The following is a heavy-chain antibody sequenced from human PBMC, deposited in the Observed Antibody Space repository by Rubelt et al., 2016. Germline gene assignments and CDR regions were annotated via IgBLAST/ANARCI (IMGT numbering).Heavy chain of an antibody. V-gene: IGHV4-34*01. Sequence: QVQLQQWGAGLLKPSETLSLTCAVYGESFSGHYWNWIRQPPGKGLEWIGEVDHSGSTNYNPSLKSRVTISVDTSKNQFSRKLGSVTAADTAVYYCARGLVDFRYWGQGTLVTVSS. CDR1: GESFSGHY. CDR2: VDHSGST. D-gene: IGHD1-26*01. CDR3: ARGLVDFRY. J-gene: IGHJ4*02.